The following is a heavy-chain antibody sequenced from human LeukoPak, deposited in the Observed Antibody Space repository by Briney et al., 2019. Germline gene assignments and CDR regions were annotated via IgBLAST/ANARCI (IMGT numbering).Heavy chain of an antibody. CDR2: IYYSGTT. J-gene: IGHJ4*02. CDR3: ATQVGAARTYFDY. CDR1: GGSIRSSSYY. V-gene: IGHV4-39*01. D-gene: IGHD6-6*01. Sequence: PSETLSLTCAVSGGSIRSSSYYWGWIRQPPGKGLEWIGSIYYSGTTYYNPSLKSRVTISVDTSKNQFSLNLNSVTAADTAVYYCATQVGAARTYFDYWGQGTRVTVSS.